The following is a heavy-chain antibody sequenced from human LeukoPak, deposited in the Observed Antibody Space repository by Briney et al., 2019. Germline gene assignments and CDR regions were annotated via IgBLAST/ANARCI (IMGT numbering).Heavy chain of an antibody. Sequence: SETLSLTCTFSGGSVSSHYWSWIRQPPGKELEWIGYIYYSGYTNYNPSLKSRVTISVDTSKNQFSLKLSSVTAADTGVYYCARGQYRRDYWGQGTLVTVSS. CDR3: ARGQYRRDY. D-gene: IGHD2-2*01. CDR1: GGSVSSHY. J-gene: IGHJ4*02. V-gene: IGHV4-59*02. CDR2: IYYSGYT.